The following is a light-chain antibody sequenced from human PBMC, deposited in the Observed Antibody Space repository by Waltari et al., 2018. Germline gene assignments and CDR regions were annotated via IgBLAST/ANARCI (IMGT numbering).Light chain of an antibody. V-gene: IGKV3-15*01. CDR1: QGVSSN. Sequence: ETVMTQSPPILSVSPGERATLSCRASQGVSSNLAWYQQKPGQAPRLLIYGASTRATGVPVRFSGSGSGTEFTLTISSLQSEDFAIYYCQQYDDWPPITFGQGTRLEVK. CDR2: GAS. J-gene: IGKJ5*01. CDR3: QQYDDWPPIT.